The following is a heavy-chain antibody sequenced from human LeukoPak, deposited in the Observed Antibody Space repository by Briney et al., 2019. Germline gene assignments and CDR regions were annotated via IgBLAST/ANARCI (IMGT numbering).Heavy chain of an antibody. D-gene: IGHD5-24*01. Sequence: ASVKVSCKASGYTFTGYYMHWVRQAPGQGLEWMGWINPNSGGTNYAQKFQGRVTMTRDTSISTAYMELSRLRSDDTAVYYCARGRDGYNSYFDYWGQGTLVTVSS. J-gene: IGHJ4*02. CDR1: GYTFTGYY. CDR2: INPNSGGT. CDR3: ARGRDGYNSYFDY. V-gene: IGHV1-2*02.